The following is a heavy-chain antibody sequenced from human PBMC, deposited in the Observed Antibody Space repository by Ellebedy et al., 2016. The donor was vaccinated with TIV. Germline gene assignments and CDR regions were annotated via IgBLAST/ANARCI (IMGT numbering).Heavy chain of an antibody. V-gene: IGHV1-69*13. J-gene: IGHJ4*02. CDR1: GGIFNKSA. CDR3: ARDDGSSGYGIEC. D-gene: IGHD3-22*01. Sequence: AASVKVSCKASGGIFNKSAISWVRQAPRQGLEGVGANIPFFGRSNYPQKFQGRVTITAEESTTTAYMELSSLRSEDTAVYYCARDDGSSGYGIECWGQGTLVTVSS. CDR2: NIPFFGRS.